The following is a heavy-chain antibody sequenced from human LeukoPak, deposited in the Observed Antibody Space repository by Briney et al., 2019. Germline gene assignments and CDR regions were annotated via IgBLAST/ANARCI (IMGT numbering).Heavy chain of an antibody. V-gene: IGHV1-18*01. CDR1: GYPFTNYG. J-gene: IGHJ5*02. CDR2: ISAYNGNT. D-gene: IGHD3-3*01. Sequence: ASVKVSCKASGYPFTNYGISWVRQAPGQGLEWMGWISAYNGNTNYAQKLQGRVTMTTDTSTSTAYMELRSLRSDDTAVYYCARAGETIFGAPNWFDPWGQGTLVTVSS. CDR3: ARAGETIFGAPNWFDP.